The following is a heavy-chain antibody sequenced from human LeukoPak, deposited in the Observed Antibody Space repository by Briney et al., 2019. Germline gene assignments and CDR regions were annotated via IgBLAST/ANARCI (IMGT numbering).Heavy chain of an antibody. V-gene: IGHV3-30*04. CDR2: ISYDGSNK. CDR1: GFTFSSYA. CDR3: AKTSIAARAFDP. J-gene: IGHJ5*02. Sequence: GGSLRLSCAASGFTFSSYAMHWVRQAPGKGLEWVAVISYDGSNKYYADSVKGRFTISRDNSKNTLYLQMNSLRAEDTAAYYCAKTSIAARAFDPWGQGTLVTVSS. D-gene: IGHD6-6*01.